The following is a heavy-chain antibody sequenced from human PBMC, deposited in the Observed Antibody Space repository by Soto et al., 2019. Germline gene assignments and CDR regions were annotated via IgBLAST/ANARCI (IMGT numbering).Heavy chain of an antibody. V-gene: IGHV2-70*01. CDR2: IDWDDDK. J-gene: IGHJ6*02. Sequence: SGPTLVNPTQTLTLTCTFSGFSLSTSGMCVSWIRQPPGKALEWLALIDWDDDKYYSTSLKTRLTISKDTSKNQVVLTMTNMDPVDTATYYCARTTXGYSSSWSDYYYYGMDVWGQGTTVTVSS. CDR3: ARTTXGYSSSWSDYYYYGMDV. D-gene: IGHD6-13*01. CDR1: GFSLSTSGMC.